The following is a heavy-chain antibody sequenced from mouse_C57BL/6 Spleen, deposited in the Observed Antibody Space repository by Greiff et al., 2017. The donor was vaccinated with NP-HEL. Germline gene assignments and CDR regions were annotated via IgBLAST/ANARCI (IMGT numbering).Heavy chain of an antibody. D-gene: IGHD2-3*01. Sequence: VQLQQSGAELVKPGASVKLSCTASGFNIKDYYMHWVKQRTEQGLEWIGRIDPEDGETKYVPKFQGKATITADTSSTTAYLQLSSLTSEDTAVYYCARRGWLLTVEAMDYWGQGTSVTVSS. J-gene: IGHJ4*01. CDR3: ARRGWLLTVEAMDY. CDR2: IDPEDGET. CDR1: GFNIKDYY. V-gene: IGHV14-2*01.